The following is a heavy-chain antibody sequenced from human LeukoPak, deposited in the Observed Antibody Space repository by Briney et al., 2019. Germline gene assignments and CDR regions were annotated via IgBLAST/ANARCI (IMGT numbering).Heavy chain of an antibody. CDR3: ARVPPYCSGGSCYSGYFDY. CDR2: IIPILGIA. V-gene: IGHV1-69*04. D-gene: IGHD2-15*01. CDR1: GGTFSGYA. J-gene: IGHJ4*02. Sequence: SVKVSCKASGGTFSGYAISWVRQAPGQGLEWMGRIIPILGIANYAQKFQGRVTITADKSTSTAYMELSSLGPEDTAVCYCARVPPYCSGGSCYSGYFDYWGQGTLVTVSS.